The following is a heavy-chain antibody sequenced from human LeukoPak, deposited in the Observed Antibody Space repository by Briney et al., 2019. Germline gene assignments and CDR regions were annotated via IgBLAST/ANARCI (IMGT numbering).Heavy chain of an antibody. CDR1: GGSISSYY. D-gene: IGHD6-6*01. V-gene: IGHV4-59*12. CDR2: IYYSGST. CDR3: AKDRTSTGYSSSDY. Sequence: SETLSLTCTVSGGSISSYYWSWIRQPPGKGLEWIGYIYYSGSTNYNPSLKSRVTISVDTSKNQFSLKLSSVTAADTAVYYCAKDRTSTGYSSSDYWGQGTLVTVSS. J-gene: IGHJ4*02.